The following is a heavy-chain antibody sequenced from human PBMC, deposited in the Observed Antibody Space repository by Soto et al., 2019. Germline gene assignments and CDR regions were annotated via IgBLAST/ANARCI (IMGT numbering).Heavy chain of an antibody. CDR1: GFSFNKYA. D-gene: IGHD2-21*02. Sequence: DVQLWESGGGLVQPGGSLKLSCVASGFSFNKYAMIWVRQAPGKGQEWVSGITGSGSSIQYTASVKGRFTISRDNSKNTVYLQMDYLRAEDTAMYYCAKDDVSGDGLWLVSAWGQGTPVTVS. V-gene: IGHV3-23*01. J-gene: IGHJ5*02. CDR2: ITGSGSSI. CDR3: AKDDVSGDGLWLVSA.